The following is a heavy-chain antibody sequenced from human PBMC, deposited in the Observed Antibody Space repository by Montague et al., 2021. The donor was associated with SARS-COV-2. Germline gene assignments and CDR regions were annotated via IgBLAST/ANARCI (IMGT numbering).Heavy chain of an antibody. CDR2: IYYSGST. D-gene: IGHD6-13*01. CDR1: GGSISSSSYY. CDR3: ARSPPGIAAAGTVAAFDI. V-gene: IGHV4-39*01. J-gene: IGHJ3*02. Sequence: SETLSLTCTVSGGSISSSSYYWGWIRQPPGKGLEWIGRIYYSGSTYYNPSLKSPVTISVDTSKNQFSLKLSSVTAADTAVYYCARSPPGIAAAGTVAAFDIWGQGTMVTVSS.